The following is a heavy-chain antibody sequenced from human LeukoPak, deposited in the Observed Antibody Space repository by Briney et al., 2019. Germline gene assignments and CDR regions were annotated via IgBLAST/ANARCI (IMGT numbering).Heavy chain of an antibody. CDR1: GGSISGYY. J-gene: IGHJ6*02. CDR3: ARQKIVSSGYYSASYYYYGMDV. Sequence: SETLSLTCTVSGGSISGYYWSWIRQPPGKGLEWIGYISYSGSTNYNPSLKSRVTISVDTSKNQLSLKLGSVTAADTAVYYCARQKIVSSGYYSASYYYYGMDVWGQGTTVTVSS. V-gene: IGHV4-59*08. CDR2: ISYSGST. D-gene: IGHD3-22*01.